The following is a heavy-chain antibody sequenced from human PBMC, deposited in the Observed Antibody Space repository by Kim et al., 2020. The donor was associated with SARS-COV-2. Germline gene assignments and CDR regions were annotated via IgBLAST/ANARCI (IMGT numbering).Heavy chain of an antibody. D-gene: IGHD1-26*01. Sequence: GGSLRLSCAASGFTFSSYSMNWVRQAPGKGLEWVSSISSSSSYIYYADSVKGRFTISRDNAKNSLYLQMNSLRAEDTAVYYCARDAENSGSYFRRHDAFDIWGQGTMVTVSS. V-gene: IGHV3-21*01. CDR1: GFTFSSYS. CDR2: ISSSSSYI. CDR3: ARDAENSGSYFRRHDAFDI. J-gene: IGHJ3*02.